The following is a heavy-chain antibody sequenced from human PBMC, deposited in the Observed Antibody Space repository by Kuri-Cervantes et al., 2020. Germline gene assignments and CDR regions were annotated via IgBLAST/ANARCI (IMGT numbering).Heavy chain of an antibody. D-gene: IGHD3-22*01. CDR2: INPNSGGT. CDR1: GYTFTGYY. Sequence: ASVKVSCKASGYTFTGYYMHWVRQAPGQGLEWMGRINPNSGGTNYAQKFQGRVTMTRDTSISTAYMELSRLRSDDTAVYYCARAGITMIPGLRPDAFDIWGQGTMVTVSS. V-gene: IGHV1-2*06. J-gene: IGHJ3*02. CDR3: ARAGITMIPGLRPDAFDI.